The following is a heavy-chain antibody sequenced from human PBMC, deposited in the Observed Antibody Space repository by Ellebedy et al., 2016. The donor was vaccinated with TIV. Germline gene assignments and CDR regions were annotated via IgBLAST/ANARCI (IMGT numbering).Heavy chain of an antibody. J-gene: IGHJ4*02. CDR3: ATQLWNTEF. CDR2: ISTTDGT. CDR1: ESTFSSYG. D-gene: IGHD5-24*01. V-gene: IGHV3-23*01. Sequence: PGGSLRLSCEASESTFSSYGMSWVRQAPGKGLEWVSSISTTDGTHYADSVKGRFTISRDNPKNTLYLQMNSLRVEDTAVYYCATQLWNTEFWGKGTLVIVSS.